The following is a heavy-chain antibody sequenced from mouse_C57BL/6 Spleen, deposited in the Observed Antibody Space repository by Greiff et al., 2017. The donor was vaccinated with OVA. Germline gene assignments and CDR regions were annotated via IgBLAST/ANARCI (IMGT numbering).Heavy chain of an antibody. CDR1: GYTFTNYW. CDR2: IYPGGGYT. J-gene: IGHJ4*01. V-gene: IGHV1-63*01. CDR3: ARSLRPPYYAMDY. Sequence: VQVVESGAELVRPGTSVKMSCKASGYTFTNYWIGWAKQRPGHGLEWIGDIYPGGGYTNYNEKFKGKATLTADKSSSTAYLQFSSLTSEDSAIYYCARSLRPPYYAMDYWGKGTSVTVSS.